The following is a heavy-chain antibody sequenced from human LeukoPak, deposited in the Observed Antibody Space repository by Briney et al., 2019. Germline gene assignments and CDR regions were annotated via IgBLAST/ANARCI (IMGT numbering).Heavy chain of an antibody. CDR2: ISGSGNGFSI. D-gene: IGHD3-16*01. Sequence: GGSLRLSCSASGFVFSIYTMYWVRQPPGKGPEYVSTISGSGNGFSIYYADSVKGRFTISRDDSKSILYLQMNGLRSGDTAVYYCVKDFGRVRGTPDSWGQGTLVTVSS. CDR1: GFVFSIYT. CDR3: VKDFGRVRGTPDS. V-gene: IGHV3-64D*06. J-gene: IGHJ4*02.